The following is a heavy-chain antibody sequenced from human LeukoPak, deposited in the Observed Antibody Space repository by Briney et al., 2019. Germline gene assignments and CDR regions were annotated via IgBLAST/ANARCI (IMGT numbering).Heavy chain of an antibody. J-gene: IGHJ4*02. Sequence: PSETLSLTCTVSGGSFSSHFWSWIRQPPGKRLEWIGDIYYTGNTNYNPSLKSRVTISVDTSKNQFSLRLRSVTAADTAVYYCAIYDSSGYYYRDYWGQGTLVTVSS. CDR1: GGSFSSHF. D-gene: IGHD3-22*01. CDR2: IYYTGNT. CDR3: AIYDSSGYYYRDY. V-gene: IGHV4-59*11.